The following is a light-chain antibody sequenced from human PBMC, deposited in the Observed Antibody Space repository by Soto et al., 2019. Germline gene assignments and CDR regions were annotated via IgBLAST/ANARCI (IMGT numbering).Light chain of an antibody. J-gene: IGLJ2*01. CDR1: SSNIGSNT. V-gene: IGLV1-44*01. CDR3: ATWDDSLPAV. CDR2: NNN. Sequence: QSVLTQPPSASGTPGQRVTISCSGSSSNIGSNTANWYQQLPGTAPRVLIYNNNERPSGVPDRFSGSKSGTSASLAISGLQSEDEADYYCATWDDSLPAVFGGGTKLTVL.